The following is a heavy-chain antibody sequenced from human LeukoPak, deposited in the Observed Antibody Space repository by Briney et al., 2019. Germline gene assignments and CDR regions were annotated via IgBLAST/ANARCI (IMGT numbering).Heavy chain of an antibody. Sequence: GGSLRLSCAASGFSFDDYGMSWVRQAPGKGLEWVSGINWNGGSTGYADSVKGRFTISRDNAKNSLSLQMNSLKTEDTAIYYCVASIINPSNYWGQGTLVTVSS. V-gene: IGHV3-20*04. CDR1: GFSFDDYG. D-gene: IGHD3-10*01. J-gene: IGHJ4*02. CDR3: VASIINPSNY. CDR2: INWNGGST.